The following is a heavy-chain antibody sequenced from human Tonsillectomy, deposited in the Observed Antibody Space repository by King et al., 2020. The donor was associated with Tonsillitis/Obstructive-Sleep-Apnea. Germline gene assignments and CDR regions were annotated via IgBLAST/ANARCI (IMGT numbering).Heavy chain of an antibody. CDR3: AKDSLQITTFWDGAFDI. D-gene: IGHD3-9*01. V-gene: IGHV3-43*02. CDR1: GFTFDDYA. CDR2: ISGDGGST. J-gene: IGHJ3*02. Sequence: VQLVESGGGVVQPGGSLRRSCAASGFTFDDYAMHWVRQAPGKGLEWVSLISGDGGSTYYADSVKGRFTISRDNSKNSLYLQMNSLRNADTALYYCAKDSLQITTFWDGAFDIWGQGTMVTVSS.